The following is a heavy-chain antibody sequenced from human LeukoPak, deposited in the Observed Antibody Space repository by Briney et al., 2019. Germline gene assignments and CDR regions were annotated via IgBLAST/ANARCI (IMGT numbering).Heavy chain of an antibody. V-gene: IGHV3-30*18. CDR3: AKDTSPSGYDHFDY. Sequence: GRSLRLSCAASGFTLSSYGMHWVRQAPGKGLEWVAVISYDGSNKCYADSVKGRFTISRDNSKNTLYLQMNSLRAEDTAVYYCAKDTSPSGYDHFDYWGQGTLVTVSS. CDR2: ISYDGSNK. D-gene: IGHD5-12*01. J-gene: IGHJ4*02. CDR1: GFTLSSYG.